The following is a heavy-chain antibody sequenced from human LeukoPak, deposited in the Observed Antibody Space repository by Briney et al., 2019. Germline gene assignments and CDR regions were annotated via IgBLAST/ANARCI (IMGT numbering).Heavy chain of an antibody. J-gene: IGHJ5*02. CDR2: ISGSGGST. Sequence: PGGSLRLYCAASGFTFSSYAMSWVRQAPGKGLEWVSAISGSGGSTYYADSVKGRFTISRDNSKNTLYLQMNSLRAEDTAVYYCAKDLRIAVAVTPGWFDPWGQGTLVTVSS. CDR1: GFTFSSYA. CDR3: AKDLRIAVAVTPGWFDP. V-gene: IGHV3-23*01. D-gene: IGHD6-19*01.